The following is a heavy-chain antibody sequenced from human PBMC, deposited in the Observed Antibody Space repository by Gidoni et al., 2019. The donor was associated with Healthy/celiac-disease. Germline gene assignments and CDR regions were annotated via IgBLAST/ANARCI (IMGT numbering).Heavy chain of an antibody. D-gene: IGHD4-17*01. CDR3: ARVRGFSGRTTVNTRKGMDV. J-gene: IGHJ6*02. Sequence: QVQPVQPGAEVKKPGASVKVSCKASGYTFTSYDINWVRQATGQGLEWMGWINPNSGNTGYAQKFQGRVTMTRNTSISTAYMELSSLISEDTAVYYCARVRGFSGRTTVNTRKGMDVWGQGTTVTVSS. CDR1: GYTFTSYD. V-gene: IGHV1-8*01. CDR2: INPNSGNT.